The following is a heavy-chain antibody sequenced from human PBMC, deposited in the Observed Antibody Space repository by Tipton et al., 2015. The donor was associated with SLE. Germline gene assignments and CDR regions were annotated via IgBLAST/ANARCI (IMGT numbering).Heavy chain of an antibody. J-gene: IGHJ4*02. D-gene: IGHD2-15*01. CDR1: GFTFSSYT. CDR2: IRYDGSNK. CDR3: AKGMGSYCSGGSCYHGFDY. Sequence: SLRLSCVASGFTFSSYTMTWVRQAPGKGLEWVAFIRYDGSNKYYADSVKGRFTISRDNSKNTLYLQMNSLRAEDTAVYYCAKGMGSYCSGGSCYHGFDYWGQGTLVTVSS. V-gene: IGHV3-30*02.